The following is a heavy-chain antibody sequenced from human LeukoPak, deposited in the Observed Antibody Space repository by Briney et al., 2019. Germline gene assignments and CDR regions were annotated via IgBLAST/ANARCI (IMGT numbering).Heavy chain of an antibody. D-gene: IGHD6-13*01. J-gene: IGHJ6*03. Sequence: PGGSLRLSCAASGFTFSSYSMNWVRQAPGKGLEWVSYISSSSSTIYYADSVKGRFTISRDNAKNSLYLQMNSLRAEDTAVYYCARGMEVGIAAAGNYHYYYYMDVWGKGTTVTVSS. CDR1: GFTFSSYS. V-gene: IGHV3-48*04. CDR3: ARGMEVGIAAAGNYHYYYYMDV. CDR2: ISSSSSTI.